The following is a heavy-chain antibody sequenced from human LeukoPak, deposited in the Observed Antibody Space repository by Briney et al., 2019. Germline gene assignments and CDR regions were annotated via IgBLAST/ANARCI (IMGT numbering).Heavy chain of an antibody. D-gene: IGHD6-19*01. Sequence: GGSLRLSCAASGFTFSSYAMHWVRQAPGKGLEYVSAISSNGGSTYYANSVKGRFTISRDNSKNTLYLQMGSLRAEDMAVYYCARASRYSSGWYDHWGQGTLVTVSS. V-gene: IGHV3-64*01. CDR1: GFTFSSYA. J-gene: IGHJ5*02. CDR2: ISSNGGST. CDR3: ARASRYSSGWYDH.